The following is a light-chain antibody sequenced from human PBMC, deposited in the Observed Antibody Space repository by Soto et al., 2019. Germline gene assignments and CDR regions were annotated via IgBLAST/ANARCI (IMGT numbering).Light chain of an antibody. CDR1: QSVSSSY. V-gene: IGKV3-20*01. CDR2: GAS. J-gene: IGKJ4*01. Sequence: EIVLTQSPGTLSLSPWERATLSCRASQSVSSSYLAWYQQKPGQAPRLLIYGASSRATGIPDRFSGSGSGTDFTLTISRLEPEDFAVYYCQQYGSSFGGGTKVEIK. CDR3: QQYGSS.